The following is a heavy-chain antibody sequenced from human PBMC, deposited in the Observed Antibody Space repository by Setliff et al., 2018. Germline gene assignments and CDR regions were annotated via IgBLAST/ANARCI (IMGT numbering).Heavy chain of an antibody. CDR3: ARGPRYSGSYYVNY. Sequence: PSETLSLTCTVSGGSISSSTYYWGWIRQPPGKGLEWIGSIYHNGNSYYNPSLKSRVTISVDTSKNQFSLNLSSVTAADTAVYYCARGPRYSGSYYVNYWGQGTLVTVSS. V-gene: IGHV4-39*07. CDR1: GGSISSSTYY. D-gene: IGHD1-26*01. CDR2: IYHNGNS. J-gene: IGHJ4*02.